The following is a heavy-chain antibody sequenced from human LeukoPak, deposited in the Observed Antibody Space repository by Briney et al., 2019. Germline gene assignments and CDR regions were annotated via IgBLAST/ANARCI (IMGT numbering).Heavy chain of an antibody. CDR1: GYTFSNYG. CDR2: ISAYNGYT. CDR3: ARDKAVTTEVTQHFQH. J-gene: IGHJ1*01. V-gene: IGHV1-18*01. Sequence: ASVKVSCKASGYTFSNYGFIWVRQAPGQGLEWMGWISAYNGYTDYAQKLQFRVTMTTDTSTSTAYMELRSLRSDDTAVYYCARDKAVTTEVTQHFQHWGQGTLVTVSS. D-gene: IGHD4-23*01.